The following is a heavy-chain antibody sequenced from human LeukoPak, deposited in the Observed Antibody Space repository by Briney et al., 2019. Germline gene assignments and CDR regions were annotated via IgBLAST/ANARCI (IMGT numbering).Heavy chain of an antibody. J-gene: IGHJ6*04. CDR1: GGTFSSYA. CDR3: ARVYSGGMDV. Sequence: SVKVSCKASGGTFSSYAISWVRQAPGQGLEWMGGIIPIFGTANYAQKFQGRVTITADESTSTAYMELSSLRSEDTAAYYCARVYSGGMDVWGKGTTVTVSS. CDR2: IIPIFGTA. V-gene: IGHV1-69*01. D-gene: IGHD3-10*02.